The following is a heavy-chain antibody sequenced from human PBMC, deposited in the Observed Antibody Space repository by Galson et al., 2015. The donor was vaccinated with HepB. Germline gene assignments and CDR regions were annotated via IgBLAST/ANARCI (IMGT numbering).Heavy chain of an antibody. D-gene: IGHD6-13*01. CDR1: GGSISSGGYY. Sequence: QVQLQESGPGLVKPSQTLSLTCTVSGGSISSGGYYWSWIRQHPGKGLEWIGYIYYSGSTYYNPSLKSRVTISVDTSKNQFSLKLSSVTAADTAVYYCAREALGYSSSLYIDYWGQGTLVTVSS. CDR3: AREALGYSSSLYIDY. V-gene: IGHV4-31*03. CDR2: IYYSGST. J-gene: IGHJ4*02.